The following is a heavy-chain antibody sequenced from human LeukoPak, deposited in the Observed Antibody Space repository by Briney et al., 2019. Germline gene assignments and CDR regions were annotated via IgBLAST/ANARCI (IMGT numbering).Heavy chain of an antibody. CDR1: GGSFSGYY. J-gene: IGHJ4*02. D-gene: IGHD3-10*01. V-gene: IGHV4-59*01. Sequence: PSETLSLTCAVYGGSFSGYYWSWIRQPPGKGLEWIGYIYYSGSTNYNPSLKSRVTISVDTSKNQFSLKLSSVTAADTAVYYCARQYYYGSGIYYFDYWGQGTLVTVSS. CDR2: IYYSGST. CDR3: ARQYYYGSGIYYFDY.